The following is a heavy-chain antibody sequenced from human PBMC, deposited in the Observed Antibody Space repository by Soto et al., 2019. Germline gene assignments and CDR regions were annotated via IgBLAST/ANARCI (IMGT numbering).Heavy chain of an antibody. D-gene: IGHD3-10*01. CDR2: INHSGST. Sequence: SETLSLTCAVYGGSFSGYYWSWIRQPPGKGLEWIGEINHSGSTNYNPSLKSRVTISVDTSKNQFSLKLNSVTAADTAVYYCARLTPGARAFEIWGGGKMVPASS. J-gene: IGHJ3*02. V-gene: IGHV4-34*01. CDR3: ARLTPGARAFEI. CDR1: GGSFSGYY.